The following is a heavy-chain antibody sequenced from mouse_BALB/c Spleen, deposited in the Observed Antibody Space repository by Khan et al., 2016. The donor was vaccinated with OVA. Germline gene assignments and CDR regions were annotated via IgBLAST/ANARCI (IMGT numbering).Heavy chain of an antibody. V-gene: IGHV1S137*01. CDR1: GYTFTDYA. D-gene: IGHD2-3*01. J-gene: IGHJ2*01. CDR3: ARPAYDGYYDY. Sequence: QVQLKQSGPELVRPGVSVKISCKGSGYTFTDYAMYWVKQSHAKSLEWIGLISTYSGNTNYNQKFKGKATMTVDKSSSTAYMALARLTSEDSAIYYCARPAYDGYYDYWGQGTTLTVSS. CDR2: ISTYSGNT.